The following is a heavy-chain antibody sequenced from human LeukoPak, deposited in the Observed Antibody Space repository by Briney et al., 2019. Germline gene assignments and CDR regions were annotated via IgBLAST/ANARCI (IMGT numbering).Heavy chain of an antibody. J-gene: IGHJ5*02. V-gene: IGHV3-74*01. D-gene: IGHD4-23*01. Sequence: GGSLRLSCAASGFTFSNYWMHWVRQAPGKALVWVSRINSDGSSTTYADSVKGRFTISRDNAKNTLYLQMNSLRAEDTAVYYCARGYGGNYNWFDPWGQGTLVTVSS. CDR1: GFTFSNYW. CDR3: ARGYGGNYNWFDP. CDR2: INSDGSST.